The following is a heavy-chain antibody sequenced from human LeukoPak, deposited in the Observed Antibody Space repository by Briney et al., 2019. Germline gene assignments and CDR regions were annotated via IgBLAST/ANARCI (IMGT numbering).Heavy chain of an antibody. Sequence: PGGSLRLSCAASGFTLSSYEMNWVRQAPGKGLEWVSYISSSGSTTYYADSVEGRFTISRDNAKNSLYLQMNSLRAEDTAVYYCARKYYYHGMHVLGQGTTVTVSS. J-gene: IGHJ6*02. CDR3: ARKYYYHGMHV. CDR2: ISSSGSTT. V-gene: IGHV3-48*03. CDR1: GFTLSSYE.